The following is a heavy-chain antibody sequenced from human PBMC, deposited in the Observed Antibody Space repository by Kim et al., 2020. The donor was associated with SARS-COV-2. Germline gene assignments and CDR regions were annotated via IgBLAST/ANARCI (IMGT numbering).Heavy chain of an antibody. CDR3: ARARRGSSWYAPDY. CDR2: IYYSGST. V-gene: IGHV4-59*13. Sequence: SETLSLTCTVSGGSISSYYWSWIRQPPGKGLEWIGYIYYSGSTNYNPSLKSRVTISVDTSKNQFSLKLSSVTAADTAVYYCARARRGSSWYAPDYWGQGTLVTVSS. J-gene: IGHJ4*02. D-gene: IGHD6-13*01. CDR1: GGSISSYY.